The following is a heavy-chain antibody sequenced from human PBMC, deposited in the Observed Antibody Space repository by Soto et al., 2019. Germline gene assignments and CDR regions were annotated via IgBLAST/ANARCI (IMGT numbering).Heavy chain of an antibody. V-gene: IGHV3-49*03. Sequence: PGGSLRLSCTASGFTFSNYAMRWFRQAPGKGLEWVGFIRSKAYGGTTEYAASVKGRFTMSRDDSKSIAYLQMNSLKTEDTAVYYCTRDQNGGNYYYYGMDVWGQGTTVTVSS. D-gene: IGHD2-15*01. CDR3: TRDQNGGNYYYYGMDV. CDR2: IRSKAYGGTT. J-gene: IGHJ6*02. CDR1: GFTFSNYA.